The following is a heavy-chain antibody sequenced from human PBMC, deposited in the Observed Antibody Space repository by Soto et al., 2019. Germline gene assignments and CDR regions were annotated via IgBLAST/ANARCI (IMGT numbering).Heavy chain of an antibody. D-gene: IGHD6-13*01. J-gene: IGHJ6*02. CDR1: GFTFTSSA. CDR2: IVVGSGNT. V-gene: IGHV1-58*01. Sequence: SVKVSCKASGFTFTSSAVQWVRQARGQRLEWIGWIVVGSGNTNYAQKFQERVTITRDMSTSTAYMELSSLRSEDTAVYYCAADGSSSWYYYYYGMDVWGQGTTVTVYS. CDR3: AADGSSSWYYYYYGMDV.